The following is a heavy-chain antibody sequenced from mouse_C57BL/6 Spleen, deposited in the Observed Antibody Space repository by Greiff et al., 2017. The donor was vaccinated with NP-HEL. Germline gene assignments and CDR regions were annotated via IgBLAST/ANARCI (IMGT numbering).Heavy chain of an antibody. CDR1: GFNITDDY. J-gene: IGHJ2*01. CDR2: IDPENGDT. V-gene: IGHV14-4*01. CDR3: ARVPYDGYPYYFDY. Sequence: VQLQQSGAELVRPGASVKLSCTASGFNITDDYMHWVKQRPEQGLEWIGWIDPENGDTEYASKFQGKATITADKSSSTAYMELRSLTSEDSAVYFCARVPYDGYPYYFDYWGQGTTLTVSS. D-gene: IGHD2-3*01.